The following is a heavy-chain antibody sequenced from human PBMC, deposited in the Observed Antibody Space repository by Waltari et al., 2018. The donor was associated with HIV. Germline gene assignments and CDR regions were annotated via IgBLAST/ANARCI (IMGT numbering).Heavy chain of an antibody. CDR1: GFTFSSYA. CDR2: ISGSGGST. D-gene: IGHD3-3*01. CDR3: ARPLDFWSGYFDY. Sequence: EVQLLESGGGLVQPGGSLRLSCAASGFTFSSYAMSWVRRAPGKGLGWFSAISGSGGSTYYSDSVKGRFTISRDNSKNTLYLQMNSLRAEDTAVYYCARPLDFWSGYFDYWGQGTLVTVSS. J-gene: IGHJ4*02. V-gene: IGHV3-23*01.